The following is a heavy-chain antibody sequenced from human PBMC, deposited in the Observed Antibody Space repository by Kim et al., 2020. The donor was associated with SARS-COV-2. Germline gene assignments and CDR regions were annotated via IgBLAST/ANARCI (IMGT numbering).Heavy chain of an antibody. CDR1: GYTFTSYD. CDR3: ARVPAAGTIFGVVIKRYYGMDV. CDR2: MNPNSGNT. V-gene: IGHV1-8*01. J-gene: IGHJ6*02. Sequence: ASVKVSCKASGYTFTSYDINWVRQATGQGLEWMGWMNPNSGNTGYAQKFQGRVTMTRNTSISTAYMELSSLSSEDTDVYYCARVPAAGTIFGVVIKRYYGMDVWGQGTTVTVSS. D-gene: IGHD3-3*01.